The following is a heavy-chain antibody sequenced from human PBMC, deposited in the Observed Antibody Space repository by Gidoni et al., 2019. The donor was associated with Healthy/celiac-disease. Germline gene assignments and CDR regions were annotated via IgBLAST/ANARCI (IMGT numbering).Heavy chain of an antibody. Sequence: EVQLVESGGGLVKPGGSLRLSCAASGFTFSSYSMNWVRQAPGKGLEWVSSISSSSSYIYYADSVKGRFTISRDNAKNSLYLQMNSLRAEDMAVYYCAGGRIQPNYYGMDVWGQGTTVTVSS. V-gene: IGHV3-21*01. CDR1: GFTFSSYS. D-gene: IGHD5-18*01. J-gene: IGHJ6*02. CDR3: AGGRIQPNYYGMDV. CDR2: ISSSSSYI.